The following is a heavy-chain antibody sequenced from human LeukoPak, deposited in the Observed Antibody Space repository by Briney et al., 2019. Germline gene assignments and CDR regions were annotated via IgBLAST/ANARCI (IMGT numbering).Heavy chain of an antibody. CDR2: ISGSGGST. V-gene: IGHV3-23*01. J-gene: IGHJ5*02. Sequence: GGSLRLSCAASGFTFSSYAMSWVRQAPGMGLEWVSTISGSGGSTYYADSVKGRFTISRDNAKNSLYLQMNSLRVEDTAVYYCAIDGGQLLYNWFDPWGQGTLVTVSS. CDR3: AIDGGQLLYNWFDP. CDR1: GFTFSSYA. D-gene: IGHD2-2*01.